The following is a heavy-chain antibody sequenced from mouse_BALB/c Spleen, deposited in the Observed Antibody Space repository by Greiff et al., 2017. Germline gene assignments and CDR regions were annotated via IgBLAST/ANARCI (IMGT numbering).Heavy chain of an antibody. V-gene: IGHV7-3*02. J-gene: IGHJ2*01. CDR3: AREGWDY. CDR1: GFTFTDYY. Sequence: EVHLVESGGGLVQPGGSLRLSCATSGFTFTDYYMSWVRQPPGKALEWLGFIRNKANGYTTEYSASVKGRFTISRDNSQSILYLQMNTLRAEDSATYYCAREGWDYWGQGTTLTVSA. CDR2: IRNKANGYTT. D-gene: IGHD1-1*02.